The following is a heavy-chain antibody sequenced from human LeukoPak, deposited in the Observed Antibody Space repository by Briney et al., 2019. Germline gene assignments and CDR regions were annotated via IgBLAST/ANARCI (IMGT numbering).Heavy chain of an antibody. Sequence: PGGSLRLSRAASGFTFDDYGMSWVRQAPGKGLEWVSAINWNGDSTGYADSVKGRFTISRDNAKNSLYLQMSSLRAEDTALYYCARVGWSTESYYFDYWGQGTLVTVSS. CDR2: INWNGDST. V-gene: IGHV3-20*04. D-gene: IGHD2-15*01. CDR1: GFTFDDYG. J-gene: IGHJ4*02. CDR3: ARVGWSTESYYFDY.